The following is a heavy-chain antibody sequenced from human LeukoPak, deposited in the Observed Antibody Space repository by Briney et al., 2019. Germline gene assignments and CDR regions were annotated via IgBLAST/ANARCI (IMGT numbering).Heavy chain of an antibody. CDR3: AKGRGIVVAPDAFGI. Sequence: GGSLRLSCAASGFTFSNYWMSWVRQAPGKGLEWVANIKFDGSDKFYVDSVKGRFTISRDNAKNSLYLQMNSLRAEDTALYYCAKGRGIVVAPDAFGIWGQGTMVTVSS. J-gene: IGHJ3*02. V-gene: IGHV3-7*03. D-gene: IGHD6-19*01. CDR2: IKFDGSDK. CDR1: GFTFSNYW.